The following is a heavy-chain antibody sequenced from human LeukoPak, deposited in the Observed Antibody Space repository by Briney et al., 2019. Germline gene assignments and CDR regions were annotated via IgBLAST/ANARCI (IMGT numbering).Heavy chain of an antibody. CDR2: ISGSGGST. J-gene: IGHJ4*02. CDR1: GFTVSSNY. D-gene: IGHD3-10*01. CDR3: AKDREWFGELLYDY. V-gene: IGHV3-23*01. Sequence: GGSLRLSCAASGFTVSSNYMSWVRQAPGKGLEWVSAISGSGGSTYYADSVKGRFTISRDNSKNTLYLQMNSLRAEDTAVYYCAKDREWFGELLYDYWGQGTLVTVSS.